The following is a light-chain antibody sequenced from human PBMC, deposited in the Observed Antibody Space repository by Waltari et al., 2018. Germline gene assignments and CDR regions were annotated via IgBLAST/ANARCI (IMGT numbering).Light chain of an antibody. J-gene: IGKJ1*01. CDR1: QSVGRA. CDR2: GAS. V-gene: IGKV3-20*01. Sequence: SCRASQSVGRALIWYQQKPGQAPRLPIYGASTRATGIPDRFSGSGFGTDFSLTISRLEPEDFAVYYCQRNDRLPVTFGQGTKVEIK. CDR3: QRNDRLPVT.